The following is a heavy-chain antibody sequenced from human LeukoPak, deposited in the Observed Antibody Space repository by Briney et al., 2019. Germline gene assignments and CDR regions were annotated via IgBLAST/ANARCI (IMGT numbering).Heavy chain of an antibody. D-gene: IGHD2-2*01. CDR3: ASLGYCSSTSCEYYFDY. CDR1: GYSFTSYW. CDR2: IYPGDSDT. V-gene: IGHV5-51*01. J-gene: IGHJ4*02. Sequence: GESLKISCKGSGYSFTSYWIGWVRQMPGKGVEWMGIIYPGDSDTRYSPSFQGQVTISADKSISTTYLQWSSLKASDTAMYYCASLGYCSSTSCEYYFDYWGQGTLVTVSS.